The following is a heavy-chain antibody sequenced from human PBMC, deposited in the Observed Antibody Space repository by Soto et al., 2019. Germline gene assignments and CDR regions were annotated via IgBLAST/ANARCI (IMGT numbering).Heavy chain of an antibody. CDR1: GGSISSYY. CDR3: ARALNNYPKLRYFDWPPGAFDI. D-gene: IGHD3-9*01. Sequence: SVTLSLTCTVSGGSISSYYWSWIRQPQGKGLEWIGYIYYSGSTNYNPSLKSRVTISVDTSKNQFSLKLSSVTAADTAVYYCARALNNYPKLRYFDWPPGAFDIWGQGTMVTVSS. J-gene: IGHJ3*02. V-gene: IGHV4-59*01. CDR2: IYYSGST.